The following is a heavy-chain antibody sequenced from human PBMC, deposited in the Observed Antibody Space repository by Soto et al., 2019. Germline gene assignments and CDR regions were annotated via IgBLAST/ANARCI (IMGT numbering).Heavy chain of an antibody. Sequence: QVQLQQWGAGLLKPSETLSLTCAVYGGSFSGYYWSWIRQPPGKGLEWIGEINHRGSTNYNPSLKSRVTISVDTSKNQFSLKLSSVTAADTAVYYCARGMAVVVAAYDYWGQGTLVTVSS. CDR3: ARGMAVVVAAYDY. D-gene: IGHD2-15*01. V-gene: IGHV4-34*01. CDR2: INHRGST. J-gene: IGHJ4*02. CDR1: GGSFSGYY.